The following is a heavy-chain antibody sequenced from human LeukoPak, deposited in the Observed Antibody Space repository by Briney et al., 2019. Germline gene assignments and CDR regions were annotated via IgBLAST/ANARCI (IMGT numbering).Heavy chain of an antibody. CDR2: IWYDGSNK. D-gene: IGHD2-8*02. CDR1: GFTFSSYG. V-gene: IGHV3-33*06. J-gene: IGHJ4*02. Sequence: GGSLRLSCAASGFTFSSYGMHWVRQAPGKGLEWVAVIWYDGSNKYYADSVKGRFTISRDNSKNTLYLQMNSLRVEDTAVYYCAQARGLTVWPFHSWGQGTLVAVSS. CDR3: AQARGLTVWPFHS.